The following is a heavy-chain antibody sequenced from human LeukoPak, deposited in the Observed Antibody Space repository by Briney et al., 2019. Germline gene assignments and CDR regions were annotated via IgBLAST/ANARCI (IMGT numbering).Heavy chain of an antibody. D-gene: IGHD3-22*01. V-gene: IGHV1-2*02. J-gene: IGHJ4*02. CDR2: INPNSGGT. CDR1: GYTFTGYY. Sequence: ASVKVSCKASGYTFTGYYMHWVRQPPGQGLEWMGWINPNSGGTNYAQKFQGRVTMTRDTSISTAYMELSRLRSDDTAVYYCARDVPYYDSSGYYYGGLYYFDYWGQGTLVTVSS. CDR3: ARDVPYYDSSGYYYGGLYYFDY.